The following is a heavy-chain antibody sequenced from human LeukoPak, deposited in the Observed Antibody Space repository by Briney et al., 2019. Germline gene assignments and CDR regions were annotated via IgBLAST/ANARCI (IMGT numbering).Heavy chain of an antibody. D-gene: IGHD6-19*01. V-gene: IGHV3-30*02. CDR3: AKSIPTIAVAVSTRQ. J-gene: IGHJ4*02. Sequence: ARSLRLASAASRLIFASFCMDWVRQAQGKRLYCVAFIRYDGSDKHYADSVKGRFTISRDNSKNTLYLQMNSLRAEDTAVYYCAKSIPTIAVAVSTRQWGQGTLVIVSS. CDR2: IRYDGSDK. CDR1: RLIFASFC.